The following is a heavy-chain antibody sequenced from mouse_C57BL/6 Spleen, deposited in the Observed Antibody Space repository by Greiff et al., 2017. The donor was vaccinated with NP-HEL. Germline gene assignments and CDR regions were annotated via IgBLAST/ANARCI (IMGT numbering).Heavy chain of an antibody. CDR1: GFNIKDDY. D-gene: IGHD2-2*01. Sequence: EVKLVESGAELVRPGASVKLSCTASGFNIKDDYMHWVKQRPEQGLEWIGWIDPENGDTEYASKFQGKATITADTSSNTAYLQLSSLTSEDTAVYYCTEGYDFDYWGQGTTLTVSS. J-gene: IGHJ2*01. CDR2: IDPENGDT. CDR3: TEGYDFDY. V-gene: IGHV14-4*01.